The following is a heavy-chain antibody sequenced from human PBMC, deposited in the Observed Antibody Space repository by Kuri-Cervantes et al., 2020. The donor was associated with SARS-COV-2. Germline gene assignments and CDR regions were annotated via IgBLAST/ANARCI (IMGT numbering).Heavy chain of an antibody. CDR1: GFTFSSYS. Sequence: GESLKISCAASGFTFSSYSMNWVRQAPGKGLEWVSSISGSSSYIYYADSVKGRFTISRDNAKNSLYLQMNSLRAEDTAVYYCAGDHYYYYYMDVWGKGTTVTVSS. V-gene: IGHV3-21*01. CDR2: ISGSSSYI. CDR3: AGDHYYYYYMDV. J-gene: IGHJ6*03. D-gene: IGHD3-10*01.